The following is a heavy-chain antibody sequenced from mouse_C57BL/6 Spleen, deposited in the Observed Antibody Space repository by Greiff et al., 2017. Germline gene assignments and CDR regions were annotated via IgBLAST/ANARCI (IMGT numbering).Heavy chain of an antibody. Sequence: VQLQQSGAELVRPGASVKLSCTASGFNIKDDYMHWVKQRPEQGLEWIGWIDPENGDTEYASKFQGKATITADTSSNTAYLQLSSLTSEDTAVYYGTLYGNYVCAYWGQGTLVTVSA. CDR3: TLYGNYVCAY. V-gene: IGHV14-4*01. D-gene: IGHD2-1*01. CDR1: GFNIKDDY. J-gene: IGHJ3*01. CDR2: IDPENGDT.